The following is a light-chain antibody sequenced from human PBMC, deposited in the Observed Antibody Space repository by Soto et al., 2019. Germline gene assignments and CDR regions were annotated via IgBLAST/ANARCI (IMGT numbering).Light chain of an antibody. CDR1: QSVTAN. Sequence: ETVMTQSPATLSVSAGERATLSCRASQSVTANLAWYQHKPGQPPRLLIFGATTRASGIPVRFSGSGSGTAFTLTISSLQSEDFAVYSCQQYSNWPWTFGQGTKVEIK. J-gene: IGKJ1*01. CDR2: GAT. CDR3: QQYSNWPWT. V-gene: IGKV3-15*01.